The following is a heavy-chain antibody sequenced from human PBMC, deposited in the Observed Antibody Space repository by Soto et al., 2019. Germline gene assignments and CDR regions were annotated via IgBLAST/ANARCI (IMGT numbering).Heavy chain of an antibody. V-gene: IGHV3-30*18. CDR2: ISYDGSNK. D-gene: IGHD6-19*01. CDR3: AKDHYSSGWYDYYYYYDMDV. J-gene: IGHJ6*03. CDR1: GFTFSSYG. Sequence: QVQLVESGGGVVQPGRSLRLSCAASGFTFSSYGMHWVRQAPGKWLEWVAVISYDGSNKYYADSLKGRFTISRDNSKNTLYLQMNSRRAEDTAVYYCAKDHYSSGWYDYYYYYDMDVWGKGTTVTVSS.